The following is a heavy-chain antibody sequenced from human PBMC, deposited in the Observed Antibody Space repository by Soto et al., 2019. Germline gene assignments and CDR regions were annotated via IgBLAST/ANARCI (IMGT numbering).Heavy chain of an antibody. CDR2: IYYSGST. CDR1: GGSISSYY. J-gene: IGHJ5*02. CDR3: ASSRNSSWYWDWFDP. D-gene: IGHD6-13*01. V-gene: IGHV4-59*01. Sequence: LSLTCTVSGGSISSYYWSWIRQPPGKGLEWIGYIYYSGSTNYNPSLKSRVTISVDTSKNQFSLKLSSVTAADTAVYYCASSRNSSWYWDWFDPWGQGTLVTVSS.